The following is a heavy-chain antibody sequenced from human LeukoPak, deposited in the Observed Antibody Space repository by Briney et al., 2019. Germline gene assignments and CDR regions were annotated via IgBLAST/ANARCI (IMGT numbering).Heavy chain of an antibody. CDR2: VDPSDSET. CDR1: GYSFTSYW. J-gene: IGHJ4*02. Sequence: GESLKISCKASGYSFTSYWIGWVRQMPGKGLEWMGIVDPSDSETRYTPSFQGQVTISVDKSLTTAYLQWNSLKASDTAMYYCARQTAMGRSGDYWGQGTLVTVSS. D-gene: IGHD5-18*01. V-gene: IGHV5-51*01. CDR3: ARQTAMGRSGDY.